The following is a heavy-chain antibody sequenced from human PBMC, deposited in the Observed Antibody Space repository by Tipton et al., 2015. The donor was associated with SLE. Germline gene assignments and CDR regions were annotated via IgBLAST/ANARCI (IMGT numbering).Heavy chain of an antibody. V-gene: IGHV4-39*01. J-gene: IGHJ6*03. CDR3: ARRKNYYYYMDV. CDR2: MYYSGNT. CDR1: GGSVSSSSFY. Sequence: TLSLTCIVSGGSVSSSSFYWGWIRQPPGKGLEWIGSMYYSGNTYYNPSLMSRVTMSVDTSKNQFSLKLNSVTATDTAFYCCARRKNYYYYMDVWGKGTTVTVSS.